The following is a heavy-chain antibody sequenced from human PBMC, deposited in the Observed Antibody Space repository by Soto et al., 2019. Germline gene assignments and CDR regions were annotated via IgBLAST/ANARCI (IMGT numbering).Heavy chain of an antibody. CDR3: ARDKEATVTTAYYYYGMDV. J-gene: IGHJ6*02. V-gene: IGHV3-33*01. CDR2: IWYDGSNK. CDR1: GFTFSSYG. Sequence: GGSLRLSCAASGFTFSSYGMHWVRQAPGKGLEWVAVIWYDGSNKYYADSVKGRFTISRDNSKNTLHLQMNSLRAEDTAVYYCARDKEATVTTAYYYYGMDVWGQGTTVTVSS. D-gene: IGHD4-17*01.